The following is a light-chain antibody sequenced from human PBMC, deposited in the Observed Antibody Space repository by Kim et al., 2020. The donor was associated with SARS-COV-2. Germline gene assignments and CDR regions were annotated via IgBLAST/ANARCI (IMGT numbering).Light chain of an antibody. CDR1: GGYFGIYKY. V-gene: IGLV2-8*01. CDR3: ASHGGYDYV. Sequence: PGQSVAISGSGTGGYFGIYKYVSWYQQHPGKSPKLIIYEVTKRPSGVPDRFSGSMSGNTASLTVSGLQAEDEADYYCASHGGYDYVFGTGTKVTVL. J-gene: IGLJ1*01. CDR2: EVT.